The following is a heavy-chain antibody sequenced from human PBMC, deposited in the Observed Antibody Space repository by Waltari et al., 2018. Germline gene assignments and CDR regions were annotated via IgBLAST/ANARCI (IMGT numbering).Heavy chain of an antibody. CDR1: GYSISSGYF. V-gene: IGHV4-38-2*02. CDR3: ARDSSYFYDSSGYYFLDI. Sequence: QVQLRESGPGLVKPSETLSLTCSVSGYSISSGYFWVWIRQPPGKGLELIGSMYHSGTTYYNPSLKSRVTISVDTSKNQFSLKLSSVTAADTAMYYCARDSSYFYDSSGYYFLDIWGQGTMVTVSS. CDR2: MYHSGTT. D-gene: IGHD3-22*01. J-gene: IGHJ3*02.